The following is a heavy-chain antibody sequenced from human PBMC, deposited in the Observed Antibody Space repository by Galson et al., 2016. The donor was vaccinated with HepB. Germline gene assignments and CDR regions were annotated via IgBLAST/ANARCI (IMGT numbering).Heavy chain of an antibody. Sequence: SLRLSCAASGFTFSDHYMGWIRQVPGKGLEWVSYISTVDSTIYYADSVKGRFTISRDNAKHSLYLEMNFLRAEDTAVYFCARDRPLVRAWGQGVLVTVSS. J-gene: IGHJ5*02. CDR2: ISTVDSTI. CDR1: GFTFSDHY. V-gene: IGHV3-11*01. CDR3: ARDRPLVRA.